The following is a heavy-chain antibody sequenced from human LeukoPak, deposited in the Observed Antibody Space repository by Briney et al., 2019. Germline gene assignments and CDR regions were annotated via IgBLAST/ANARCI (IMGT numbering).Heavy chain of an antibody. D-gene: IGHD3-10*01. J-gene: IGHJ4*02. Sequence: ASVKVSCKASGSTFTSYYIHWVRQSPGQGLEWMGIINPCGGSTSYAQKFQGRVTMTRDTSTSTVYMELSSLRSEDTAVYYCARVGGSGSRPYYFDYWGQGTLVTVSS. CDR2: INPCGGST. CDR3: ARVGGSGSRPYYFDY. CDR1: GSTFTSYY. V-gene: IGHV1-46*01.